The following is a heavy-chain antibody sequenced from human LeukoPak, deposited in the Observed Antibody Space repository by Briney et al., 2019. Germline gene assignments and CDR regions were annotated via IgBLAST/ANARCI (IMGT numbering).Heavy chain of an antibody. D-gene: IGHD3-22*01. CDR3: ARGYYYDSSDTNEFEY. CDR1: GFTFSSYS. Sequence: GGSLRLSCAASGFTFSSYSMNWVRQAPGKGLEWVSSISSSSSYIYYADSVKGRFTISRDNAKNSLYLQMNSLRAEDTAVYYCARGYYYDSSDTNEFEYWGQGTLVTVSS. V-gene: IGHV3-21*01. J-gene: IGHJ4*02. CDR2: ISSSSSYI.